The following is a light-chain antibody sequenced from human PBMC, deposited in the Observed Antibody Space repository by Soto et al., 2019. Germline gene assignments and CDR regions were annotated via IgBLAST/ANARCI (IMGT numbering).Light chain of an antibody. V-gene: IGLV2-14*01. Sequence: QSVLTQPACMSGSPGQSITISCTGTSSDIGRYNFVSWYQHHPGKAPKLIIYEATKRPSGVSYRFSGSKSGNTASLTISGLQAEDEADYYCTSYTITSPYVLGTGTKVTVL. J-gene: IGLJ1*01. CDR2: EAT. CDR1: SSDIGRYNF. CDR3: TSYTITSPYV.